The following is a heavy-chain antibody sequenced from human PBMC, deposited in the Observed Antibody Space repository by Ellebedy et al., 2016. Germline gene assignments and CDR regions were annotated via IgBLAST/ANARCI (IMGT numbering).Heavy chain of an antibody. Sequence: GGSLRLXXAASGLTFSNFFMSWVRQAPGKGLEWVATISANGDKRDFADSVQGRFTISRGNAKNSLYLQMNSLRAEDTAVYYCARASATMSMFWVDVWGQGTTVTVSS. D-gene: IGHD3-10*02. V-gene: IGHV3-23*01. CDR2: ISANGDKR. J-gene: IGHJ6*02. CDR1: GLTFSNFF. CDR3: ARASATMSMFWVDV.